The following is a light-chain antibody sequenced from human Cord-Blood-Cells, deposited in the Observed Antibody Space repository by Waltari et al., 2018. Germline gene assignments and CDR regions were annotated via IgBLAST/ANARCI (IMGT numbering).Light chain of an antibody. CDR3: SSYTSSSVV. CDR2: DVS. CDR1: SSDVGGYNY. V-gene: IGLV2-14*01. J-gene: IGLJ2*01. Sequence: QSALTQPAPVSGSPGQSITIPCTGTSSDVGGYNYVSWYKQHPGKAPKLMIYDVSNRPSGVSNRFSGSKSGNTASLTISGLQAEDEADYYCSSYTSSSVVFGGGTKLTVL.